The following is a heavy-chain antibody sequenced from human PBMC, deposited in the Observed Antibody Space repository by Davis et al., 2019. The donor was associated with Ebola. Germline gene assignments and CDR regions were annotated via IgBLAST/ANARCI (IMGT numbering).Heavy chain of an antibody. D-gene: IGHD6-19*01. CDR2: IYDHST. CDR3: ATTQWLRDFDN. J-gene: IGHJ4*02. CDR1: GFTVSSNH. V-gene: IGHV3-53*05. Sequence: PGGSLRLSCAASGFTVSSNHMSWVRQAPGKGLEWVSVIYDHSTAYADSVRGRFIISRDKSNNTLYLEMNSLRVDDTAVYYCATTQWLRDFDNWGQGTLFTVSS.